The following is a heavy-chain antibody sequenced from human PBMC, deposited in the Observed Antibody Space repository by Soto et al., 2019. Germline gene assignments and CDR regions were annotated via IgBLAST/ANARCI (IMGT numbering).Heavy chain of an antibody. Sequence: PSETLSLTCAVYGGSFSGFYWSWIRQAPGKGLEWVSVIYSGGSTYYADSVKGRFTISRDNSKNTLYLQMNSLRAEDTAVYYCARDRVAGGLDPWGQGTLVTVSS. CDR3: ARDRVAGGLDP. CDR2: IYSGGST. J-gene: IGHJ5*02. CDR1: GGSFSGFY. D-gene: IGHD6-13*01. V-gene: IGHV3-66*01.